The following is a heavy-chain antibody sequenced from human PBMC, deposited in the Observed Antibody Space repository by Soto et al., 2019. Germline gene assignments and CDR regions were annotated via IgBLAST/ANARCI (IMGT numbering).Heavy chain of an antibody. CDR2: IIPILGIA. Sequence: QVQLVQSGAEVKKPGSSVKVSCKASGGTFSSYTISWVRQAPGQGLEWMGRIIPILGIANYAQKFQGRVTIPAGXSTSTAYMELSSLRSEDTAVYYCASRGYSGYDLFYWGQGTLVTVSS. D-gene: IGHD5-12*01. CDR3: ASRGYSGYDLFY. CDR1: GGTFSSYT. V-gene: IGHV1-69*02. J-gene: IGHJ4*02.